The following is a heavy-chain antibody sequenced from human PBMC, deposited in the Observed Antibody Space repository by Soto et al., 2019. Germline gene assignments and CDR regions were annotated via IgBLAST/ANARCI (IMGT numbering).Heavy chain of an antibody. CDR3: ANDYGDYVVDY. CDR2: ISYDGSNK. CDR1: GFTFSSYG. D-gene: IGHD4-17*01. V-gene: IGHV3-30*18. J-gene: IGHJ4*02. Sequence: QVQLVESGGGVVQPGRSLRLSCAASGFTFSSYGMHWVRQAPGKGLEWVAVISYDGSNKYYADSVKGRFTISRDNSKNTLYLQTNSLRAEDTAVYYCANDYGDYVVDYWGQGTLVTVSS.